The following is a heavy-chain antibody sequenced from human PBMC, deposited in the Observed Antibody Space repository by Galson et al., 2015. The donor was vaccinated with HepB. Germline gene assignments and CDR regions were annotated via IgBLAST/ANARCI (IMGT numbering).Heavy chain of an antibody. J-gene: IGHJ6*02. V-gene: IGHV1-69*06. Sequence: SVKVSCKASGGTFSSYAISWVRQAPGQGLEWMGGIIPIFGTANYAQKFQGRVTITANKSTSTAYMELSSLRSEDTAVYYCARVGILTGYYNDPHLYYYYGMDVWGQGTTVTVSS. CDR1: GGTFSSYA. CDR3: ARVGILTGYYNDPHLYYYYGMDV. D-gene: IGHD3-9*01. CDR2: IIPIFGTA.